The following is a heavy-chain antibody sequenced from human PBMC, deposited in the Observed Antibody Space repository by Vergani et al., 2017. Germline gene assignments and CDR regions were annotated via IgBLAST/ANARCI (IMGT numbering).Heavy chain of an antibody. D-gene: IGHD3-9*01. CDR1: GCTFSNYY. J-gene: IGHJ4*02. CDR3: ARGDYGILTGYRY. CDR2: INPSGGHT. V-gene: IGHV1-46*03. Sequence: QVQVVQSGAEVKKSGASVKVSCKTSGCTFSNYYMHWVRQAPGQGLEWMGIINPSGGHTNYAQKFQGRVTMTRDTSTSTVYMELSSLRSEDTAIYYCARGDYGILTGYRYWGQGTLVTVS.